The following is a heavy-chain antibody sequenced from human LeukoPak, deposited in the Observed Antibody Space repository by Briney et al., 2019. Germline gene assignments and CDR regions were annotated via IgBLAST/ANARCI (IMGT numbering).Heavy chain of an antibody. CDR1: GGTFSSYA. D-gene: IGHD2-2*02. CDR2: ISAYNGNT. V-gene: IGHV1-18*01. J-gene: IGHJ3*02. CDR3: ARAYTNDAFDI. Sequence: ASVKVSCKASGGTFSSYAISWVRQAPGQGLEWMGWISAYNGNTNYAQKLQGRVTMTTDTSTSTAYMELRSLRSEDTAVYYCARAYTNDAFDIWGQGTMVTVSS.